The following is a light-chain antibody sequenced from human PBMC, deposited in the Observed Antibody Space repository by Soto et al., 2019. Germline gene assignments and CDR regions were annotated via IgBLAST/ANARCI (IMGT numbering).Light chain of an antibody. J-gene: IGLJ1*01. CDR3: AAWDDSLSEV. Sequence: QSVLTQPPSASGTPGQRVTISCSGSSSNIGSNHVYWYQQVPGAAPKLLTYRNNQRPSGVPDRFSGSKSGTSGSLAISGLRSEDEADYYCAAWDDSLSEVFGTGTKLTVL. CDR2: RNN. V-gene: IGLV1-47*01. CDR1: SSNIGSNH.